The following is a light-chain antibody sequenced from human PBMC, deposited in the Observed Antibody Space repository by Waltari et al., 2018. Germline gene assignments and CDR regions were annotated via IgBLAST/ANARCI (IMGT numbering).Light chain of an antibody. V-gene: IGLV1-40*01. J-gene: IGLJ3*02. Sequence: QSVLTQPPSVSGAPGQRVTISCTGSSSNIGEGYDGNWYQQLPGTAPKLLIHGNNNRPSEVPDRFSASKSGTSASLAITGLQAEDEADYYCQSYDSSLSVWVFGGGTKLTVL. CDR1: SSNIGEGYD. CDR3: QSYDSSLSVWV. CDR2: GNN.